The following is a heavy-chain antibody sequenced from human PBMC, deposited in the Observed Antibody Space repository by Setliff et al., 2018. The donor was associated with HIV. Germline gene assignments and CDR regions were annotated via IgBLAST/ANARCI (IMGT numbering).Heavy chain of an antibody. V-gene: IGHV4-4*07. CDR2: IYTSGST. D-gene: IGHD7-27*01. J-gene: IGHJ5*02. Sequence: SETLSLTCNVSGGSISGYFWTWIRQPAGKGLEWIGRIYTSGSTNYNPSLKSRLSMSIDTSKNHFSLRLTSVTAADTAVYYCARDLPELTGRSFDPWGQGIQVTVAS. CDR3: ARDLPELTGRSFDP. CDR1: GGSISGYF.